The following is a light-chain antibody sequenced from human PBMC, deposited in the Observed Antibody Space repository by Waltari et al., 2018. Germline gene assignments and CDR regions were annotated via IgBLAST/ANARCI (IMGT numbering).Light chain of an antibody. J-gene: IGKJ1*01. Sequence: IVLTQSPGSLSSSPGERVTLSCRARQSVSRALAWYQQKPGQAPRLLIFGASNRATGIPDRFSGRGSETDFSLTISRLEPEDFAVYYCQHYVRLPATFGRGTKVEIK. V-gene: IGKV3-20*01. CDR1: QSVSRA. CDR2: GAS. CDR3: QHYVRLPAT.